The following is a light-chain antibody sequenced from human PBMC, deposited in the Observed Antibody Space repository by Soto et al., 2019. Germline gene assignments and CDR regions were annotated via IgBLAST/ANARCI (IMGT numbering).Light chain of an antibody. V-gene: IGLV2-8*01. CDR1: SSDVGGYNY. CDR2: EVS. Sequence: QSVLTQPPSASGSPGQSVTISCTGTSSDVGGYNYVSWYQKHPGKAPKRKIYEVSKRPSGVPDRFSGSKSGNPGSLTVSGLQAEDEADYYCSSYAGSNNLVFGGGTKLTVL. CDR3: SSYAGSNNLV. J-gene: IGLJ2*01.